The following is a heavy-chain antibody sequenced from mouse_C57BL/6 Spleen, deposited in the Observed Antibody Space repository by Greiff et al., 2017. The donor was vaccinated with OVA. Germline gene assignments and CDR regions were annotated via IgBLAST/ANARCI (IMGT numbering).Heavy chain of an antibody. Sequence: VQLQQSGAELVRPGASVKLSCTASGFNIKDDYMHWVKQRPEQGLEWIGWIDPENGDTEYASKFQGKATITADTSSNTAYLQLSSLTSEDTAVYYCTTSYGNYWYFDVWGTGTTVTVSS. D-gene: IGHD2-1*01. V-gene: IGHV14-4*01. CDR1: GFNIKDDY. J-gene: IGHJ1*03. CDR2: IDPENGDT. CDR3: TTSYGNYWYFDV.